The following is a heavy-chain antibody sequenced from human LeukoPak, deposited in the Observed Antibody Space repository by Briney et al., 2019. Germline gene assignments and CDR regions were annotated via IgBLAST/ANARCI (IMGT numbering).Heavy chain of an antibody. Sequence: GGSLRLSCVGSGFTSIAYALTWARQAPGKGLEWVSGISGGGVTTYYADSVRGRFTISRDNSKNTLYLQMNSLRADDTAIYYCARNQQLGGHSYYYYGMDVWGQGTTVTVSS. CDR1: GFTSIAYA. V-gene: IGHV3-23*01. CDR3: ARNQQLGGHSYYYYGMDV. J-gene: IGHJ6*02. CDR2: ISGGGVTT. D-gene: IGHD3-16*01.